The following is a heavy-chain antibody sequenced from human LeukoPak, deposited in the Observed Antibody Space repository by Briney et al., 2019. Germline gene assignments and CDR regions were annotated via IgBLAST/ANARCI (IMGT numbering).Heavy chain of an antibody. J-gene: IGHJ4*02. CDR2: IYYSGST. V-gene: IGHV4-59*01. Sequence: SETLSLTRTVSGGSISSYYWSWIRQPPGKGLEWIGYIYYSGSTNYNPSLKSRVTISVDTSKNQFSLKLSSVTAADTAVYYCARDKGYGSDYWGRGTLVTVSS. CDR3: ARDKGYGSDY. D-gene: IGHD3-10*01. CDR1: GGSISSYY.